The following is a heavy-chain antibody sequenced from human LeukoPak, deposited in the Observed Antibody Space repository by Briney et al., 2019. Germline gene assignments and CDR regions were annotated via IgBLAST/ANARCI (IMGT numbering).Heavy chain of an antibody. D-gene: IGHD5-18*01. Sequence: PGGSLRLSCAASGFTFSSYAMSWVRQAPGKGLEWVSAISGSGGSTYYADSVKGRFTISRDNSKNTLYLQMNSLRAEDTAVYYCARDKRPRGYSYGAPMDVWGQGTTVTVSS. J-gene: IGHJ6*02. CDR3: ARDKRPRGYSYGAPMDV. V-gene: IGHV3-23*01. CDR2: ISGSGGST. CDR1: GFTFSSYA.